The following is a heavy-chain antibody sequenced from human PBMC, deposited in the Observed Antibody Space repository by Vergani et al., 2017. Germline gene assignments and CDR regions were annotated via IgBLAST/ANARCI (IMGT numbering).Heavy chain of an antibody. CDR2: IDHTGRP. D-gene: IGHD4-11*01. J-gene: IGHJ6*03. V-gene: IGHV4-34*01. Sequence: QVQLQQWGGGLLKPSETLSLTCVVNGGSFTSYHWTWIRQSPGEGLEWVGDIDHTGRPDYNPSLKSRLTMSVDKSRNQFSLTLNSVTATETAIYFCARVNTETNGHLYYYYYMDVWGQGTEDTVS. CDR3: ARVNTETNGHLYYYYYMDV. CDR1: GGSFTSYH.